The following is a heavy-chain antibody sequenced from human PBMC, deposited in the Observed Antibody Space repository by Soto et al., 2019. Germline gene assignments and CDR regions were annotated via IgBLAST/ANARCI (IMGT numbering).Heavy chain of an antibody. J-gene: IGHJ4*02. CDR2: ITTAGDT. CDR1: GFSFSNYD. D-gene: IGHD3-22*01. CDR3: ARDIGTVYYLFDY. V-gene: IGHV3-13*01. Sequence: SLRLSCAASGFSFSNYDMHWVRQVTGKGLEWVSGITTAGDTYYPGSVKGRFTISREKAKNSLYLQMNSLRADDTAIYYCARDIGTVYYLFDYWGRGTLVTVSS.